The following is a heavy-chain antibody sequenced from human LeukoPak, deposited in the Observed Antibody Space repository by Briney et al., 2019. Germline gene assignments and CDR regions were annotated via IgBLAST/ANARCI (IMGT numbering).Heavy chain of an antibody. CDR2: IYYSGST. D-gene: IGHD6-19*01. CDR1: GGSISSYY. J-gene: IGHJ4*02. CDR3: ARLPNAYSSCLL. Sequence: PSETLSLTCTVSGGSISSYYWSWIRQPPGKGLEWIGYIYYSGSTNYNPSLTSRVTILVDTSKNQFSLKLSPVTAANTAEYYCARLPNAYSSCLLWGQGTLVTVSS. V-gene: IGHV4-59*08.